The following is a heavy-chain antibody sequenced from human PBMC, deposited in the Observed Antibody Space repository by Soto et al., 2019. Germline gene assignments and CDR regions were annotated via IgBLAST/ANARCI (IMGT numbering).Heavy chain of an antibody. V-gene: IGHV1-69*13. CDR2: IIPIFGTA. D-gene: IGHD1-26*01. Sequence: SVKVSCKASGGTVSSYTISWVRQAPGQGLEWMGRIIPIFGTANYAQKFQGRVTITADESTSTAYMELSSLRSEDTAVYYCAGGSGIVGATRLYYYGMDVWGQGTTVTVSS. J-gene: IGHJ6*02. CDR1: GGTVSSYT. CDR3: AGGSGIVGATRLYYYGMDV.